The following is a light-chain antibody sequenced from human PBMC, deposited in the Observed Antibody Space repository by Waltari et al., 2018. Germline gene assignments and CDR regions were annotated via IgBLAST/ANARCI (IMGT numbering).Light chain of an antibody. CDR1: QSINNY. V-gene: IGKV3-11*01. CDR2: DSS. Sequence: EIVLTQSPATLSLSPGERGTISCRASQSINNYLAWYQQRPGQAPRLLVYDSSNRAPGIPARFSGSGSGTDFTLTISSLEPEDVAVYYCQQYYSLPYTFGPGTRLEIK. CDR3: QQYYSLPYT. J-gene: IGKJ2*01.